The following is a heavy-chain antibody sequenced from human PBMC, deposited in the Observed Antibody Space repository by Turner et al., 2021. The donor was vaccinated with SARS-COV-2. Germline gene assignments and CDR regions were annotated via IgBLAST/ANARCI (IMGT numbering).Heavy chain of an antibody. CDR1: GFTFSSYW. CDR3: ARDHIGVYYAMDV. Sequence: EVQLVESGGGLVQPGGSLRLSCAASGFTFSSYWMHWVRQAPGKGLLWGSRINSDGSSTSYADSVKGRFTISRDNAKNTLYLQMNSLRAEDTAVYYCARDHIGVYYAMDVWGQGTTVTVSS. D-gene: IGHD3-10*01. J-gene: IGHJ6*02. CDR2: INSDGSST. V-gene: IGHV3-74*01.